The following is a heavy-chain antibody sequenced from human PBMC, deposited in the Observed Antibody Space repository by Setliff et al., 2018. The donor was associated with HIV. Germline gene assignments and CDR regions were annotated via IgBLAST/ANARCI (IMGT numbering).Heavy chain of an antibody. Sequence: GGSLRLSCAASGFTFSSYSMNWVRQAPGKGLEWVSSISSSSSYIYYADSVKGRFTISRDNSKSTLYLQMNNLRAEDTAVYYCARDADDYGDYWGQGTLVTVSS. J-gene: IGHJ4*02. CDR2: ISSSSSYI. CDR3: ARDADDYGDY. V-gene: IGHV3-21*01. CDR1: GFTFSSYS.